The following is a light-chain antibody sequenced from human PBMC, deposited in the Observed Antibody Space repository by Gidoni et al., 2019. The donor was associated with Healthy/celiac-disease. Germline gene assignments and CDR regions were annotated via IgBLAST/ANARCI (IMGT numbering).Light chain of an antibody. CDR3: QQSYSTPWT. CDR1: QSISSY. CDR2: DAS. Sequence: DIQMTQSPSSLSASVGDRVTITCRASQSISSYLNWYQQKPGKAPKLLIYDASSLHSGVPSRFSGSGSGTDFTLTISSLQPEDFATYYCQQSYSTPWTFGQGTKVEIK. J-gene: IGKJ1*01. V-gene: IGKV1-39*01.